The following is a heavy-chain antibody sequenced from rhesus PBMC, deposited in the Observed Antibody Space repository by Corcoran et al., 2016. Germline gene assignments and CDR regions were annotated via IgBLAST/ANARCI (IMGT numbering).Heavy chain of an antibody. J-gene: IGHJ4*01. V-gene: IGHV4-73*01. CDR1: GGSISGYYY. CDR2: IYGNSAST. Sequence: QVKLQQWGEGLVKPSETLSLTCAVYGGSISGYYYWSWTRQPPGKGLEWIGFIYGNSASTNYNPYLKNRVTISQDTSKIHFSLKLSSVTAADTAVYYCARYDSGSYYYRFDYWGQGVLVTVSS. CDR3: ARYDSGSYYYRFDY. D-gene: IGHD3-16*01.